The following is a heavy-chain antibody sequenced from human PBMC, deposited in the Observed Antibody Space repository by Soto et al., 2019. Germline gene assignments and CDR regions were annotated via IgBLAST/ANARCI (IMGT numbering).Heavy chain of an antibody. J-gene: IGHJ4*02. D-gene: IGHD2-8*02. V-gene: IGHV1-3*01. CDR2: INAGNGNT. Sequence: QVQLVQSGAEVKKPGASVKVSCKASGYTFTSYAMHWVLQAPGQRLEWMGWINAGNGNTKYSQKFQARVTITRDTSASTGYMGLRSLRPEDTAVYYYARSTGIAAWGAYWGKGTLATVSS. CDR1: GYTFTSYA. CDR3: ARSTGIAAWGAY.